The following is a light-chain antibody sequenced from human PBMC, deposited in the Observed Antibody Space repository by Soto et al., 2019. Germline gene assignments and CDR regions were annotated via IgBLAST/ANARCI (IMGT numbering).Light chain of an antibody. CDR3: VAWDDSLNGHV. CDR2: VND. J-gene: IGLJ1*01. V-gene: IGLV1-44*01. CDR1: SSNMETNT. Sequence: QSVLTQPPSASATPGQRVPISVSGVSSNMETNTGSWYQQVPGTVPQVLIYVNDQRPSGVPDRFSGSNSGTSASLAISGLQPEDEADYYCVAWDDSLNGHVFGTGTKVTVL.